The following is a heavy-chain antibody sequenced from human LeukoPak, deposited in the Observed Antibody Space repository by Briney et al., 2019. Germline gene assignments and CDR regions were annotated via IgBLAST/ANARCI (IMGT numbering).Heavy chain of an antibody. CDR1: GYTFTAFF. V-gene: IGHV1-2*02. CDR3: ARDCSSTSCYHLFDY. CDR2: LNPNSGGT. Sequence: GASVKVSCKTSGYTFTAFFIHWVRQAPGQGLEWMGWLNPNSGGTNYAQKFQGRVTMTRDTSISTAYMELSRLRSDDTAVYYCARDCSSTSCYHLFDYWGQGTLVTVSS. J-gene: IGHJ4*02. D-gene: IGHD2-2*01.